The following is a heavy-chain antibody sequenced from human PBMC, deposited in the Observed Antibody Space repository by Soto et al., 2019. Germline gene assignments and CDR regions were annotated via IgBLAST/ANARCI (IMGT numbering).Heavy chain of an antibody. J-gene: IGHJ4*02. CDR2: IYWDDDK. CDR3: AHRGPKESLSDF. Sequence: QITLKESGPTLVKPTQTLTLTCTFSGFSLSAGGVGVGWIRQPPGKALECLALIYWDDDKRYRPSLKSRLTITKDTSKNQVVLTMTNMDPMDTATHYCAHRGPKESLSDFLGQGTLVTVSS. CDR1: GFSLSAGGVG. V-gene: IGHV2-5*02.